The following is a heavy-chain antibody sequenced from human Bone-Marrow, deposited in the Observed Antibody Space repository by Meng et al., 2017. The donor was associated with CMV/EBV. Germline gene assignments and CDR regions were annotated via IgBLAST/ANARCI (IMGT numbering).Heavy chain of an antibody. CDR1: GFTFSDIW. Sequence: GGSLRLSCAASGFTFSDIWMTWVRQAPGKGLEWVGRIRSKADSGTAEYAAAVKGRFTISRDESKNTLYLQMNTLKTEDTAVYYCTRQIYVVGLDVWGQGHTVKVSS. V-gene: IGHV3-15*01. J-gene: IGHJ6*02. D-gene: IGHD2/OR15-2a*01. CDR2: IRSKADSGTA. CDR3: TRQIYVVGLDV.